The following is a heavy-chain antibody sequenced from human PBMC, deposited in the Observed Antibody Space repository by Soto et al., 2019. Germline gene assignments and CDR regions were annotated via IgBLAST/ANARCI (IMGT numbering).Heavy chain of an antibody. V-gene: IGHV3-30*18. D-gene: IGHD6-13*01. CDR3: AKVGPKQQLVAYYYYYMDV. Sequence: GGSLRLSCAASGFTFSSYGMHWVRQAPGKGLEWVAVISYDGSNKYYADSVKGRFTISRDNSKNTLYLQMNSLRAEDTAVYYCAKVGPKQQLVAYYYYYMDVWGKGTTVTVSS. CDR2: ISYDGSNK. CDR1: GFTFSSYG. J-gene: IGHJ6*03.